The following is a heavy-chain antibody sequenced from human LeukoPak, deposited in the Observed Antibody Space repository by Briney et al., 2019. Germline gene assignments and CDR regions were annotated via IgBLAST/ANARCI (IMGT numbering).Heavy chain of an antibody. Sequence: SETLSLTCAVDGGTFSGYYWSWIRQPPGKGLEWIGYVYYSGSTNYNPSLKSRVTISVDTSKNQFSLKLSSVTAADTAVYYCARVPDLSYYYDSSGYPAWGQGTLVTVSS. CDR3: ARVPDLSYYYDSSGYPA. CDR2: VYYSGST. CDR1: GGTFSGYY. J-gene: IGHJ5*02. D-gene: IGHD3-22*01. V-gene: IGHV4-59*01.